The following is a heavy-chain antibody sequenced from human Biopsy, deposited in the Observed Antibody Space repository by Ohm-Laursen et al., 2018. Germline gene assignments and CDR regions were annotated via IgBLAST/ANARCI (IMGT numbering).Heavy chain of an antibody. D-gene: IGHD3-9*01. Sequence: ASVKVSCKASGYTFTDSYMHWVRQAPGQGLEWMGWINPNSGGTNYAQKFQGRVTMTRDTSMSTAYMELNRLRSDDTAVYYCATKLTGYFHHWSQGTLVIVSS. CDR1: GYTFTDSY. CDR2: INPNSGGT. CDR3: ATKLTGYFHH. J-gene: IGHJ1*01. V-gene: IGHV1-2*02.